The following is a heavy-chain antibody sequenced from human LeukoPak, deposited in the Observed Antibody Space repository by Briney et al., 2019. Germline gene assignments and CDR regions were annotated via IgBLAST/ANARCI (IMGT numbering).Heavy chain of an antibody. J-gene: IGHJ4*02. CDR3: ARDQGCTSTNCYSLFFHY. V-gene: IGHV3-30*04. D-gene: IGHD2-2*01. CDR2: TSDDRGRK. CDR1: GFTFSSYS. Sequence: GRSLRLSCTASGFTFSSYSMHWVRQAPGKGLEWVTVTSDDRGRKYYTDSVKGRFTISRDNSQNTLYLQMNSLRAEDTAVYYCARDQGCTSTNCYSLFFHYWGQGTLVTVSS.